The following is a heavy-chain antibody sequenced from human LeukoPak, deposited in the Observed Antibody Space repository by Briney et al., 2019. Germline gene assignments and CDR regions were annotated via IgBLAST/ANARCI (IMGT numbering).Heavy chain of an antibody. CDR3: ARQLYYYDSSGYYSY. Sequence: ASVKVSCKAFGGAFSSYAISWVRQAPGQGLEWMGRIIPILGIANYAQKFQGRVTITADKSTSTAYMELSSLRSEDTAVYYCARQLYYYDSSGYYSYWGQGTLVTVSS. CDR2: IIPILGIA. CDR1: GGAFSSYA. V-gene: IGHV1-69*04. D-gene: IGHD3-22*01. J-gene: IGHJ4*02.